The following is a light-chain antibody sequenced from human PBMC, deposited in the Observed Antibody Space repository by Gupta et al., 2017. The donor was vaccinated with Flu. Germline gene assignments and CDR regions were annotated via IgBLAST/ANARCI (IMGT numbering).Light chain of an antibody. CDR2: LGS. J-gene: IGKJ2*01. V-gene: IGKV2-28*01. Sequence: SYLQELVHSQQVLTYLGSNRASGVPDRFSGSGSGTDCTLKISRVEAEEVGVYYFMQALQPSRTFGQGSKLEIK. CDR3: MQALQPSRT.